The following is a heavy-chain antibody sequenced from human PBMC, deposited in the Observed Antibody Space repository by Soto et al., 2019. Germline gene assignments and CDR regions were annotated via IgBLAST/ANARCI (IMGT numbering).Heavy chain of an antibody. D-gene: IGHD4-17*01. J-gene: IGHJ6*03. CDR1: GFTFSSYS. Sequence: GGSLRLSCAASGFTFSSYSMNWVRQAPGKGLEWVSSISSSSSYIYYADSVKGRFTISRDNAKNSLYLQMNSLRAEDTAVYYCRVTTLFSYYYMDVWGKGTTVTVSS. V-gene: IGHV3-21*01. CDR2: ISSSSSYI. CDR3: RVTTLFSYYYMDV.